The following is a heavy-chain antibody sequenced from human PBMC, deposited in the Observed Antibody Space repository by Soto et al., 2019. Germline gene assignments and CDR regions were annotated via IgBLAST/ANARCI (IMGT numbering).Heavy chain of an antibody. CDR2: IWYDGSNK. CDR1: GFTFSSYG. J-gene: IGHJ6*02. CDR3: ARESGTESIKGMDV. Sequence: SLRLSCAASGFTFSSYGMHWVRQAPGKGLEWVAVIWYDGSNKYYADSVKGRFTIARDNSKNTMYLQMNSLRAKDTAVYYCARESGTESIKGMDVWGQGTTVTVSS. D-gene: IGHD3-10*01. V-gene: IGHV3-33*01.